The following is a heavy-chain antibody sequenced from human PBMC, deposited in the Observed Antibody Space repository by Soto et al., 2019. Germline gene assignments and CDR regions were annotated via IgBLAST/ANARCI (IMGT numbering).Heavy chain of an antibody. J-gene: IGHJ4*02. Sequence: GGSLRLSCAASGFTFSNYAMSWVRQAPGKGLEWVALIAPDASQIYYADSVKGRFTISRDNSKNTLYLQMNSLRAEDTSLYLCATDIHATWLLNSWGQGTLVTVSS. D-gene: IGHD2-2*02. CDR3: ATDIHATWLLNS. V-gene: IGHV3-30-3*01. CDR2: IAPDASQI. CDR1: GFTFSNYA.